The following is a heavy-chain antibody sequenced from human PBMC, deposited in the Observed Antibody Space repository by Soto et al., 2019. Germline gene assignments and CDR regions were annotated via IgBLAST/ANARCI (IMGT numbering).Heavy chain of an antibody. CDR3: ARQPTTGDTDLWFDP. Sequence: SETLSLTCSVSGGSISTSRSYWAWIHQPPGKGLEWLANIFYSGSTFYNPSLASRVSVSVDTSKNEFSLKLRSVTAADTVVYYCARQPTTGDTDLWFDPWGQGTLVTVSS. CDR2: IFYSGST. J-gene: IGHJ5*02. D-gene: IGHD2-21*01. CDR1: GGSISTSRSY. V-gene: IGHV4-39*01.